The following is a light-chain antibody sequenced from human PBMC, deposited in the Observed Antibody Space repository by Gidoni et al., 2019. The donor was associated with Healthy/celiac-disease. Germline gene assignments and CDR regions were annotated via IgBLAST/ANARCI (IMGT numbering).Light chain of an antibody. CDR2: GAS. V-gene: IGKV3-20*01. J-gene: IGKJ4*01. CDR3: QQYGGSPPRLT. Sequence: EIVLTQSPGTLSLSPGERATLSCRASQSVSSSYFTWYQQKPGQAPRLIIYGASSRATGIPDRFSGSESGTDFTLTISRLEPEDFAVYYCQQYGGSPPRLTFGGGTKVEIK. CDR1: QSVSSSY.